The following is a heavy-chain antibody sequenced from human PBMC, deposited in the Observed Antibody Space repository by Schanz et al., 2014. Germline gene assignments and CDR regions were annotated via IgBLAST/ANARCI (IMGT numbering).Heavy chain of an antibody. CDR1: GGTFSTYP. CDR3: ARGGYSSGWYDRDIAHFDY. J-gene: IGHJ4*02. D-gene: IGHD6-19*01. Sequence: QVQLVQSGAEVKKPGSSMKVSCKASGGTFSTYPINWLRQAPGQGLEWMGWISAYNGNTNYAQKLQGRVTMTTDTSTSTAYMELRSLRSDDTAVYYGARGGYSSGWYDRDIAHFDYWGQGTLXTVSS. CDR2: ISAYNGNT. V-gene: IGHV1-18*04.